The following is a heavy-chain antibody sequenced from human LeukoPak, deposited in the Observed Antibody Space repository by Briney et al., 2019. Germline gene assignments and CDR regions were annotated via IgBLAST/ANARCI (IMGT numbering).Heavy chain of an antibody. CDR1: GFTFSSYS. Sequence: GGSLRLSCAASGFTFSSYSMNWVRQAPGKGLECVSSISSSSSYIYYADSVKGRFTISRDNAKNSLYLQMNSLRAEDTAVYYCARDRGISGWPFDYWGQGTLVTVSS. J-gene: IGHJ4*02. CDR3: ARDRGISGWPFDY. D-gene: IGHD6-19*01. CDR2: ISSSSSYI. V-gene: IGHV3-21*01.